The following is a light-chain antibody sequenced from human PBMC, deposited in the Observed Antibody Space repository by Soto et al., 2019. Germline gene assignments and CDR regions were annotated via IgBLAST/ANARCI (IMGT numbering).Light chain of an antibody. J-gene: IGLJ2*01. V-gene: IGLV2-23*01. Sequence: QCALTQPASVSGSPGQSITISCTGTSSDVGSYNLVSWYQQHPGKAPKLMIYEGSKRPSGVSNRFSGSKSGNTASLTISGVQAEDEAEYYCCSYAGSSVAFGGGTQLTVL. CDR3: CSYAGSSVA. CDR2: EGS. CDR1: SSDVGSYNL.